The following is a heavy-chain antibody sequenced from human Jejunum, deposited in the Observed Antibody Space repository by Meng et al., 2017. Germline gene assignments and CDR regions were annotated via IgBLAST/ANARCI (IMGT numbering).Heavy chain of an antibody. D-gene: IGHD5-12*01. CDR3: ARVKYSGYDPFDS. Sequence: QVQLVQSGAEVKRPGASVTVSCKTSGFAFSRYVIHWVRQAPGQRLEWMGWINTVNANTRYSEKFQGRVTITRDTSASTAYMELSSLTSEDTAVYYCARVKYSGYDPFDSWGQGTLVTVSS. V-gene: IGHV1-3*04. CDR1: GFAFSRYV. J-gene: IGHJ4*02. CDR2: INTVNANT.